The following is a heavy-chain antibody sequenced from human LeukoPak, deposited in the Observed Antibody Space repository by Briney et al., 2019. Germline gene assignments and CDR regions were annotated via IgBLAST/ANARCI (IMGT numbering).Heavy chain of an antibody. D-gene: IGHD2-15*01. CDR1: GFTFSSYS. CDR2: IYSGGST. Sequence: GGSLRLSCAASGFTFSSYSMNWVRQAPGKGLEWVSVIYSGGSTYYADSVKGRFTISRDNSKNTLYLQMNSLRAEDTAVYYCASHLGGCSGGSCYDYWGQGTLVTVSS. V-gene: IGHV3-53*01. J-gene: IGHJ4*02. CDR3: ASHLGGCSGGSCYDY.